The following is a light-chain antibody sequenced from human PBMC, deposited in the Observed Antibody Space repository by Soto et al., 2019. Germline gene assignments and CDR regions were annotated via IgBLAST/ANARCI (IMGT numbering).Light chain of an antibody. J-gene: IGKJ1*01. Sequence: EIVMTQSPATLSVSPGERATVSCRASQSVRSNLAWYQQKPGQAPRLLIYGASTRATGIPARFSGSGSGTEFTLTISSLQSEDFAVYYCQQYHIWPPWTSGQGTKVDI. CDR1: QSVRSN. CDR3: QQYHIWPPWT. CDR2: GAS. V-gene: IGKV3-15*01.